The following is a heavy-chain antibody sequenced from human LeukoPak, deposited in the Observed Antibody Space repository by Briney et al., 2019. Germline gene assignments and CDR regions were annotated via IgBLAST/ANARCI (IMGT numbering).Heavy chain of an antibody. J-gene: IGHJ4*02. V-gene: IGHV3-30-3*01. CDR2: ISYDGSNE. CDR1: GFTFSSYA. CDR3: ARDQLYYDSSGYFPDY. Sequence: GGSLRLSCAASGFTFSSYAMHWVRQAPGKGLEWVAVISYDGSNEYYADSVKGRFTISRDNSKNTLYLQMNSLRAEDTAVYYCARDQLYYDSSGYFPDYWGQGTLVTVSS. D-gene: IGHD3-22*01.